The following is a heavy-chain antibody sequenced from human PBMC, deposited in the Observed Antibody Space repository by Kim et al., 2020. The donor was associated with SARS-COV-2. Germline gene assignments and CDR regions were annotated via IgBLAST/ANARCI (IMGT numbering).Heavy chain of an antibody. J-gene: IGHJ5*02. D-gene: IGHD6-19*01. CDR2: ISSSSSYI. CDR1: GFTFNTYT. V-gene: IGHV3-21*01. CDR3: STARGLWLSES. Sequence: GGSLRLSCAASGFTFNTYTMTWVRQAPGKGLEWVSSISSSSSYIYYADSVKGRFTISRDNAKNSLYLQMNSLRAEDTAVYYCSTARGLWLSESWGQGTLV.